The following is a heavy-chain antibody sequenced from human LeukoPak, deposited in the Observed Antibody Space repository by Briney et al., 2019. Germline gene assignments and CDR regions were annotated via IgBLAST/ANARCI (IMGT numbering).Heavy chain of an antibody. Sequence: PGGSLRLSCAASGSTFNSDAMSWVRQAPGKGLEWVSLISGSGGTTYYADSVKGRFTISRDNSKNTLYLQMNSLRAEDTAIYYCAKAIVVVITVFDYWGPGTLVTVSS. J-gene: IGHJ4*02. D-gene: IGHD3-22*01. CDR3: AKAIVVVITVFDY. V-gene: IGHV3-23*01. CDR1: GSTFNSDA. CDR2: ISGSGGTT.